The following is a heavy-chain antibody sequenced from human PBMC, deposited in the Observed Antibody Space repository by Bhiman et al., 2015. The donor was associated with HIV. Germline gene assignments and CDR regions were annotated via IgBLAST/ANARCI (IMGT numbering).Heavy chain of an antibody. Sequence: QVQVVESGGGVVQPGRSLRLSCAASGFSFSNYGMHWVRQAPGKGLEWVAAIWYDGSNKHYADSVKGRFTISRDSSKNTVYLQMSSLRAEDTAVYFCAKEGPTFYFEDWGQGTLVTVSS. J-gene: IGHJ4*02. V-gene: IGHV3-33*06. D-gene: IGHD3-16*01. CDR2: IWYDGSNK. CDR1: GFSFSNYG. CDR3: AKEGPTFYFED.